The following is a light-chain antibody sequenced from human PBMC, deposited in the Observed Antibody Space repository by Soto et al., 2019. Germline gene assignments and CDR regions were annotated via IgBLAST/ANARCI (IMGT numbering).Light chain of an antibody. V-gene: IGKV3-20*01. J-gene: IGKJ1*01. CDR2: GAS. CDR3: QHYGSSRWT. CDR1: QSVSSSY. Sequence: EIVLPQSPGTLSLSPGERATLSCRASQSVSSSYLAWYQQKPGQAPRLLIYGASSRATGIPDRFSGSGSGTDFTLTISRLEPEDFAVYYCQHYGSSRWTFGQGTKVEIK.